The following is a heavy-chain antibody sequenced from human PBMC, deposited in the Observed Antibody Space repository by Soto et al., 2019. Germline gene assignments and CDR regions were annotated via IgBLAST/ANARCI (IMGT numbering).Heavy chain of an antibody. CDR3: ARERYQVISDGMDV. CDR1: GYTFTGYY. CDR2: INPQTGGT. J-gene: IGHJ6*02. Sequence: ASVKVSCKASGYTFTGYYIHWVREAPGQGPEWMGWINPQTGGTSYAQKFQGRVTLSRDTSINTAYLELSRLTFDDAAVYFCARERYQVISDGMDVWGQGTTVTVSS. D-gene: IGHD2-2*01. V-gene: IGHV1-2*02.